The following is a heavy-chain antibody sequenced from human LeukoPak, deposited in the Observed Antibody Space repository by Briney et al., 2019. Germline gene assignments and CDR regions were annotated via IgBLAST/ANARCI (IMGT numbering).Heavy chain of an antibody. CDR3: GRGGITAAKDY. J-gene: IGHJ4*02. V-gene: IGHV3-74*01. Sequence: GGSLRLSCAVSGLSLSNYWMHWVRQGPGKGLVRVSHINVDGSGITYADSVKGRFTISRDNAKNMLYLQMNSLRAEDTAVYYCGRGGITAAKDYWGQGTLVTVSS. CDR1: GLSLSNYW. CDR2: INVDGSGI. D-gene: IGHD3-10*01.